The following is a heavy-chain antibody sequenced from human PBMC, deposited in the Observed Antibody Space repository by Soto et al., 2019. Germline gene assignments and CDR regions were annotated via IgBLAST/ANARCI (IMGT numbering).Heavy chain of an antibody. J-gene: IGHJ4*02. V-gene: IGHV3-30*04. Sequence: GGSLRLSCAAPGFNFIIHALHWVRQAPGKGLEWVAVLSPNGKNQYYADSVKGRFTISSDTFTSTLFLQMTSLTPEDTAVYYCASGADFYYDTSRYWXPGTLVTVSS. CDR3: ASGADFYYDTSRY. CDR1: GFNFIIHA. CDR2: LSPNGKNQ. D-gene: IGHD3-22*01.